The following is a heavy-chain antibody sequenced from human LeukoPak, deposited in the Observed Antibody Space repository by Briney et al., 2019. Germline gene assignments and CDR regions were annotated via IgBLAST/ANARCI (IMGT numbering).Heavy chain of an antibody. D-gene: IGHD3-10*01. CDR2: LSGNGDKT. CDR3: AKDLNYGFDY. J-gene: IGHJ4*02. Sequence: GGSLRLSCAASGFAFSTYAMSWVRQAPGKGLEWVSALSGNGDKTFYAGSVRGRFTISRDNSKNRLFLQMYGLRAEDTAVYYCAKDLNYGFDYWGQGTLVPVSS. V-gene: IGHV3-23*01. CDR1: GFAFSTYA.